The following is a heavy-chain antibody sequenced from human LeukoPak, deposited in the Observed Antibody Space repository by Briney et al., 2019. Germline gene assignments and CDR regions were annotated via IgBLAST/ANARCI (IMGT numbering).Heavy chain of an antibody. D-gene: IGHD6-19*01. V-gene: IGHV4-59*08. J-gene: IGHJ4*02. Sequence: SETLSLTCSVSGGSMSSYHWSWTRQPPGKGLEWIGYIYYSGSANYNPSLKSRVSVSVDTSKNQFSLKVGSVTAADTAVYYCARRGTGWYNFDSWGQGTLVTVSS. CDR1: GGSMSSYH. CDR2: IYYSGSA. CDR3: ARRGTGWYNFDS.